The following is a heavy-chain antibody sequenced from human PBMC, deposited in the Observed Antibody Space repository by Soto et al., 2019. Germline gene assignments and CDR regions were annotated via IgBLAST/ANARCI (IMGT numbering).Heavy chain of an antibody. V-gene: IGHV3-23*01. Sequence: PGGSLRLSCAASGFTFSNYAMIWVRQVPGKGLEWVSSTSGSGDDTEYADSVKGRFTISRDNSKNTLYLQMNSLRAEDTAVYYCARSGDYYDSSGYYPPYYFDYWGQGTLVTVSS. CDR3: ARSGDYYDSSGYYPPYYFDY. CDR1: GFTFSNYA. D-gene: IGHD3-22*01. J-gene: IGHJ4*02. CDR2: TSGSGDDT.